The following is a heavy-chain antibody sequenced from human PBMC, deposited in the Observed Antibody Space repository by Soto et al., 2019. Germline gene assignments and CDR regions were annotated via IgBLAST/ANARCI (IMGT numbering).Heavy chain of an antibody. CDR2: TSSSGDSA. Sequence: EVQLLESGGGLVQPGGSLRLSCAASGFTFRSFALNWVRQAPGKGLEWVSGTSSSGDSAYYADSVKGRFTISRDNSKNTLHLQLNSLRVEDTAVYFCARAEGISMCRAPYYFDYWGQGTLVTVSS. V-gene: IGHV3-23*01. CDR3: ARAEGISMCRAPYYFDY. J-gene: IGHJ4*02. CDR1: GFTFRSFA. D-gene: IGHD3-10*02.